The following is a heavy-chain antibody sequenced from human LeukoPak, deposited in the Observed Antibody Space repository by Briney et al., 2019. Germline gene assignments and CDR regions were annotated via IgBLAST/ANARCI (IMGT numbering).Heavy chain of an antibody. CDR3: ARWYYDSSGYRYFDY. V-gene: IGHV4-59*01. CDR1: GVSISSYY. D-gene: IGHD3-22*01. CDR2: IDYSGNT. J-gene: IGHJ4*02. Sequence: SETLSLTCTVSGVSISSYYWSWIRQPPGKGLEWSGYIDYSGNTNYNPSLKSRVTISVDTSKNQFSLKLSSVTAADTAVYYCARWYYDSSGYRYFDYWGQGTLVTVSS.